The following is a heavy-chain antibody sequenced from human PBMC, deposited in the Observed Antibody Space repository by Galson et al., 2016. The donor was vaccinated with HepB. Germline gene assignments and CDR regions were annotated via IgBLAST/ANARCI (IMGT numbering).Heavy chain of an antibody. D-gene: IGHD2-15*01. J-gene: IGHJ4*02. CDR1: GFTFSSYA. CDR2: ISEGGKKK. Sequence: SLRLSCAASGFTFSSYAMSWVRQAPGKGLEWEALISEGGKKKYFADSVKGRFTISRDNSKNTLYLQMNSLRAEDTALYYCARAQIPGYCSGGSCFGKDYWGQGTLVTVSS. CDR3: ARAQIPGYCSGGSCFGKDY. V-gene: IGHV3-30*04.